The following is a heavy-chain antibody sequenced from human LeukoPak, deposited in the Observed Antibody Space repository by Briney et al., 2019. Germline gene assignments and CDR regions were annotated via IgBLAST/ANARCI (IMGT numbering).Heavy chain of an antibody. V-gene: IGHV1-2*02. D-gene: IGHD2-15*01. CDR3: ARLGFCSGGSCYSLGY. J-gene: IGHJ4*02. Sequence: ASVKVSCKASGGTFSSYAISWVRQAPGQGLEWMGWINPNSGGTNYAQKFQGRVTMTRDTSISTAYMELSSLRSDDTAVYYCARLGFCSGGSCYSLGYWGQGTMVTVSS. CDR2: INPNSGGT. CDR1: GGTFSSYA.